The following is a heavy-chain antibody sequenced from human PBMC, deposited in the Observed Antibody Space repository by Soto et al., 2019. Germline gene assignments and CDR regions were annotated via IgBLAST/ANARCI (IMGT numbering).Heavy chain of an antibody. J-gene: IGHJ4*02. CDR2: IIPIFGTA. CDR1: GGTFSSYA. V-gene: IGHV1-69*01. Sequence: QVQLVQSGAEVKKPGSSVKVSCKASGGTFSSYAISWVRQAPGQGLEWMGGIIPIFGTANYAQKFQGRVTITADESTSTAYMELSSLRSEDTAVSYCARERERLFDYGATRPLDYWGQGTLVTVSS. CDR3: ARERERLFDYGATRPLDY. D-gene: IGHD4-17*01.